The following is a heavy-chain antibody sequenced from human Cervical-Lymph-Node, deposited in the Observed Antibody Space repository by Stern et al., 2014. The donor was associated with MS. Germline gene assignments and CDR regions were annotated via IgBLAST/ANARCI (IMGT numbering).Heavy chain of an antibody. CDR1: GFTFDDYV. CDR3: ATLGTYGYFDY. V-gene: IGHV3-9*01. D-gene: IGHD7-27*01. CDR2: ISWNSGNR. J-gene: IGHJ4*02. Sequence: QLVESGGGLVQPGRSLRLSRVASGFTFDDYVMHWVRQAPGKGLEWVSSISWNSGNRDYADSVKGRFTISRDNAKNSLYLQMNTLRAEDTAFYYCATLGTYGYFDYWGQGTLVTVSS.